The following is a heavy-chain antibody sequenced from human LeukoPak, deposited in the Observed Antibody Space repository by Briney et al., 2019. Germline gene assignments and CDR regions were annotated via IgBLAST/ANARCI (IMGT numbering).Heavy chain of an antibody. V-gene: IGHV3-30*02. CDR1: GFTFSSYG. CDR2: IRYDGSNK. D-gene: IGHD3-22*01. Sequence: PGESLRLSCAASGFTFSSYGMHWVRQAPGKGLEWVAFIRYDGSNKYYADSVKGRFTISRDNSKNTLYLQMNSLRAEDTAVYYCAKDHPQTYYYDSGGSGWGQGTLVTVSS. CDR3: AKDHPQTYYYDSGGSG. J-gene: IGHJ4*02.